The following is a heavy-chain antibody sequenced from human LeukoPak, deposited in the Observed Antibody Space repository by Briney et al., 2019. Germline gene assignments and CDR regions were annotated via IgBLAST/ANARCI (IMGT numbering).Heavy chain of an antibody. CDR3: ARDDYSNYAIDY. Sequence: SETLSLTCAVYGGSFSGYYWSWIRQPPGKGLEWIGEINRSGSTNYNPSLKSRVTISVDTSKNQFSLKLSSVTAADTAVYYCARDDYSNYAIDYWGQGTLVTVSS. J-gene: IGHJ4*02. V-gene: IGHV4-34*01. D-gene: IGHD4-11*01. CDR2: INRSGST. CDR1: GGSFSGYY.